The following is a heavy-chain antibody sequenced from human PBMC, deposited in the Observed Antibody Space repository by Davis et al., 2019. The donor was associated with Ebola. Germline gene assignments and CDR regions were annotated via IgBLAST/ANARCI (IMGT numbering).Heavy chain of an antibody. CDR3: ARVSVAGNRYYYYNMDV. CDR1: GFTFSDYY. D-gene: IGHD2-15*01. J-gene: IGHJ6*02. CDR2: ISSSGSTI. V-gene: IGHV3-11*04. Sequence: GESLKISCAASGFTFSDYYMSWIRQAPGKGLEWVSYISSSGSTIYYADSVKGRFTISRDNAKNSLYLQMNSLRAEDTAVYYCARVSVAGNRYYYYNMDVWGQGTTVTVSS.